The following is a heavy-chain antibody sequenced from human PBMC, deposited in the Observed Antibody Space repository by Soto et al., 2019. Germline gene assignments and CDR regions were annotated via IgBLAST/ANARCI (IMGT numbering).Heavy chain of an antibody. CDR2: IYHNGTT. CDR1: GGSIISSHW. Sequence: SETLSLTCAVSGGSIISSHWWTWVRQSPGKGLEWVGEIYHNGTTNYNPSFKSRLTISVDTSKNQFSLKLSSVTAADTAVYYCARQRPTDGRWEFANYYGMDVWGQGTPVTVSS. D-gene: IGHD1-26*01. J-gene: IGHJ6*02. V-gene: IGHV4-4*02. CDR3: ARQRPTDGRWEFANYYGMDV.